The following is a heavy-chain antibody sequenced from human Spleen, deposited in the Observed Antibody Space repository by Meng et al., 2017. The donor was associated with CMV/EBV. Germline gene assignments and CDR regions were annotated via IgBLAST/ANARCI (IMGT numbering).Heavy chain of an antibody. CDR3: ARDNGGGDTAHAFDI. V-gene: IGHV3-21*01. CDR1: GFTFSSYS. Sequence: GESLKISCAASGFTFSSYSMSWVRQAPGKGLEWVSSISSSSSYKYYADSVKGRFTISRDNSKNSLYLQMNSLRAEDTAVYYCARDNGGGDTAHAFDIWGQGTMVTVSS. J-gene: IGHJ3*02. D-gene: IGHD5-18*01. CDR2: ISSSSSYK.